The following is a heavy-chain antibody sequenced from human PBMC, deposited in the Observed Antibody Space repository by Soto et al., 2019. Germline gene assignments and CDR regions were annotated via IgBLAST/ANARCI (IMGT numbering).Heavy chain of an antibody. Sequence: PGGSLRLSCAASGFTFSSYSMNWVRQAPGKGLEWVSSISSSSSYIYYADSVKGRFTISRDNAKNSLYLQMNSLRAEDTAVYYCAREDGWEEPEMELYYYYYGMDVWGQGTTVTVSS. D-gene: IGHD6-19*01. CDR1: GFTFSSYS. CDR2: ISSSSSYI. CDR3: AREDGWEEPEMELYYYYYGMDV. J-gene: IGHJ6*02. V-gene: IGHV3-21*01.